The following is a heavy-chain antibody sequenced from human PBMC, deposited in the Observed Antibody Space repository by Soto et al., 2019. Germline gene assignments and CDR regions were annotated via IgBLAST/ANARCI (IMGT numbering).Heavy chain of an antibody. V-gene: IGHV3-30*18. CDR3: AKGSMIVVVTHPMYFDY. Sequence: PGGSLRLSCAASGFTFSSYGMHWVRQAPGKGLEWVAVISYDGSNKYYADSVKGRFTISRDNSKNTLYLQMNSLRAEDTAVYYCAKGSMIVVVTHPMYFDYWGQGTLVTVSS. CDR1: GFTFSSYG. CDR2: ISYDGSNK. D-gene: IGHD3-22*01. J-gene: IGHJ4*02.